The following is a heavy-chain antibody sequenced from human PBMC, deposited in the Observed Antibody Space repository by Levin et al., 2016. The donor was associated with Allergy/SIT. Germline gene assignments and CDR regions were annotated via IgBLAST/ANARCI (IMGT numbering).Heavy chain of an antibody. CDR3: ARGDDVSP. CDR1: GYTFTGYY. Sequence: ASVKVSCKASGYTFTGYYLHWVRQAPGQGLEWMGWINPNTGGTNFAQRFQGRVLMTRDTSISTAYMELSSLRSEDTAVYYCARGDDVSPWGQGTLVTVSS. D-gene: IGHD3-3*01. V-gene: IGHV1-2*02. CDR2: INPNTGGT. J-gene: IGHJ5*02.